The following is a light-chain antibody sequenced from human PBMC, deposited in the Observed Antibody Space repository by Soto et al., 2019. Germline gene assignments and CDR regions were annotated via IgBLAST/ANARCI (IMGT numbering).Light chain of an antibody. CDR2: DAS. CDR1: QSSSSW. Sequence: IQITQSPSTLSASLWYIFAIACTASQSSSSWLAWHQQKPGKATQLLIYDASSLESGVPSRFSGSGSGTEFPLTISRLQPDDSATYYRQQYNSSSTFGQGTKVDI. CDR3: QQYNSSST. J-gene: IGKJ1*01. V-gene: IGKV1-5*01.